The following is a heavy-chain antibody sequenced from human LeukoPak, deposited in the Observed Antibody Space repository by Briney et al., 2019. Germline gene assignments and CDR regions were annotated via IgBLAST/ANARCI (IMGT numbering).Heavy chain of an antibody. Sequence: SETLSLTCAVYGGSFSGYYWSWIRQPPGKGLEWIGEINHRGSTHYNPSLKSRVTISVDTSKNQFFLKLSSVTAADTAVYYCARDLAVAQRYCSGGSCNGFDYWGQGTLVTVSS. J-gene: IGHJ4*02. D-gene: IGHD2-15*01. CDR2: INHRGST. CDR3: ARDLAVAQRYCSGGSCNGFDY. CDR1: GGSFSGYY. V-gene: IGHV4-34*01.